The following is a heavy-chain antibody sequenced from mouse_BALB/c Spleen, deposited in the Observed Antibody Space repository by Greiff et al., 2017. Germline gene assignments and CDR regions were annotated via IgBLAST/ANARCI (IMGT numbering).Heavy chain of an antibody. Sequence: EVQLQESGPGLVKPSQSLSLTCTVTGYSITSDYAWNWIRQFPGNKLEWMGYISYSGSTSYNPSLKSRISITRDTSKNQFFLQLNSVTTEDTATYYCARRRGAMDYWGQGTSVTVSS. V-gene: IGHV3-2*02. CDR3: ARRRGAMDY. CDR1: GYSITSDYA. CDR2: ISYSGST. J-gene: IGHJ4*01.